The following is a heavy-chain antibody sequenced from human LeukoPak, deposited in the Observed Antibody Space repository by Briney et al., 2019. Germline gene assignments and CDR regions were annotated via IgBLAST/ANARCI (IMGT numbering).Heavy chain of an antibody. J-gene: IGHJ5*02. V-gene: IGHV3-48*01. CDR1: GFTFSSYN. CDR3: ARDRQVAIFGVVNKFDN. CDR2: ISSSSSSI. Sequence: GGSLRLSCAASGFTFSSYNMNWVRQAPGKGLEWVSYISSSSSSIYYADSVKGRFTISRDNDKKSLYLQMNSLRAEDTAVYYCARDRQVAIFGVVNKFDNWGQGTLVTVSS. D-gene: IGHD3-3*01.